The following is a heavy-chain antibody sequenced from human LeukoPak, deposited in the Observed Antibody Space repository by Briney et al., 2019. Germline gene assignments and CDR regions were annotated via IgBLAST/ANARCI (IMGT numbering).Heavy chain of an antibody. V-gene: IGHV1-8*01. CDR1: GYIFTSYD. D-gene: IGHD2-2*01. J-gene: IGHJ6*03. CDR3: ARKGPANYYYYYMDV. Sequence: ASVKVSCKASGYIFTSYDINWVRQATGQRLEWMGWMNPNSGNTGYAQRFQGRVTMTRNTPISTAYMELSSLRSEDTAVYFCARKGPANYYYYYMDVWGKGTTVTVSS. CDR2: MNPNSGNT.